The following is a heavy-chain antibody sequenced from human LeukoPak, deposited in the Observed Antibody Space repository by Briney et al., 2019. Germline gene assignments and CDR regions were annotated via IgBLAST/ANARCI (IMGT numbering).Heavy chain of an antibody. Sequence: SETLSLTCSVSGSPISSDYYWGWVRQPPGKGLEWIGSIKHRGRSYYNPSLKSRVTISVDTSKNQFSLQLSSVTAADTAVYYCARVVGATSIDYWGQGILVTVSS. CDR2: IKHRGRS. CDR3: ARVVGATSIDY. V-gene: IGHV4-38-2*02. D-gene: IGHD2-15*01. J-gene: IGHJ4*02. CDR1: GSPISSDYY.